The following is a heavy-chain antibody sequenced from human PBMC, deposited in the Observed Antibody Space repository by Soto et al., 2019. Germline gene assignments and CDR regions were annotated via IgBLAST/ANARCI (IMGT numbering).Heavy chain of an antibody. CDR1: GDTFSFYT. D-gene: IGHD3-10*01. V-gene: IGHV1-69*02. Sequence: QVQLVQSGAEVKKPGSSVKVSCKASGDTFSFYTINWVRQAPGLGLEWMGRVNPIVSMSNYAQKFQGRVKITAAKSPNTAYMQLSSLRSEDTAIYYCAASYGSGHRAFDYWGQGALVTVSS. CDR3: AASYGSGHRAFDY. CDR2: VNPIVSMS. J-gene: IGHJ4*02.